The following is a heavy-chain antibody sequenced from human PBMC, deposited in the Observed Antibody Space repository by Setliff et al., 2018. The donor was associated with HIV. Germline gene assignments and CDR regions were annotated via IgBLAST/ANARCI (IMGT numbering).Heavy chain of an antibody. CDR2: IYHYGSP. Sequence: PSETLSLTCSVSGDSINSGGVCWAWIRQPPGRDLEWVGYIYHYGSPNYNPSLQSRVTLSVDTSKNQFSLTLTSVTAADTAVYYCARGGRSDGYHIASWGQGILVTVSS. CDR1: GDSINSGGVC. J-gene: IGHJ4*02. CDR3: ARGGRSDGYHIAS. V-gene: IGHV4-61*08. D-gene: IGHD2-15*01.